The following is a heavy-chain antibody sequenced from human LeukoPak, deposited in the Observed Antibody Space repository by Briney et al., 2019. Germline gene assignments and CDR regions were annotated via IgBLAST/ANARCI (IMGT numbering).Heavy chain of an antibody. CDR3: ARGGSGSYYSERAPFDY. D-gene: IGHD3-10*01. Sequence: GGSLRLSCAASGFTFSSYGMHWVRQAPGKGLEWVAVIWYDGSNKYYADSVKGRFTSSRDNSKNTLYLQMNSLRAEDTAVYYCARGGSGSYYSERAPFDYWGQGTLVTVSS. CDR2: IWYDGSNK. J-gene: IGHJ4*02. V-gene: IGHV3-33*01. CDR1: GFTFSSYG.